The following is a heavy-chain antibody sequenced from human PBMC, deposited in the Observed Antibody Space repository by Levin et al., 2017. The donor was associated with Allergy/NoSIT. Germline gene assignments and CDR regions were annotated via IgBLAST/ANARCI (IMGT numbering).Heavy chain of an antibody. Sequence: KVSCKGSGYSFTSYWIAWVRQMPGKGLEWMGIIYPGDSDTKYSPSFQGQVTISADKSISSAYLQWSSLKASDTAMYYCARQGGRYSSGWFDWGQGTLVTVSS. CDR1: GYSFTSYW. D-gene: IGHD6-19*01. CDR2: IYPGDSDT. V-gene: IGHV5-51*01. J-gene: IGHJ1*01. CDR3: ARQGGRYSSGWFD.